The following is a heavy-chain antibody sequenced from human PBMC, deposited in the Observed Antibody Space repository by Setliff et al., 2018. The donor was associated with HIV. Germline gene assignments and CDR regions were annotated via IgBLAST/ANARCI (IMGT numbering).Heavy chain of an antibody. Sequence: GGSLRLSCAASGFTFSDYYMSWIRQAPGKGLEWVSYISSGGSTIYYADSVKGRSTISRDNAKNSLYLQMNSLRAEETAVYYCARVRLYNTALDYWGQGTLVTVSS. CDR2: ISSGGSTI. CDR1: GFTFSDYY. CDR3: ARVRLYNTALDY. V-gene: IGHV3-11*04. J-gene: IGHJ4*02. D-gene: IGHD3-3*01.